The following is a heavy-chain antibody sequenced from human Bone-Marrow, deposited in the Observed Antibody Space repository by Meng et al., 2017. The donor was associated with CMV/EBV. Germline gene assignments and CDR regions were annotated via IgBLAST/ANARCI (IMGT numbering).Heavy chain of an antibody. CDR2: IRYDGSNK. J-gene: IGHJ4*02. Sequence: GESLKISCAASGFTFSSYGMHWVRQAPGKGLEWVAFIRYDGSNKYYADSVKGRFTISRDNAKNSLYLQMNSLRAEDTAVYYCVRGQLVAFWGQGTLVTVSS. V-gene: IGHV3-30*02. D-gene: IGHD6-6*01. CDR3: VRGQLVAF. CDR1: GFTFSSYG.